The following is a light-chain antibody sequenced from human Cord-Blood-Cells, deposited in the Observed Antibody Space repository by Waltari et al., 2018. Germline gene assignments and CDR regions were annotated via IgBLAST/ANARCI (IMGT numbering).Light chain of an antibody. Sequence: SYVLTQPPSVSVAPGKTARITCGGNKIGSKRGHWYQQKPGQAPVLVIYYDSDRPSGIPERFSGSNSGNTATLTISRVEAGDEADYYCQVWDSSSDHYVFGTGTKVTVL. CDR1: KIGSKR. J-gene: IGLJ1*01. V-gene: IGLV3-21*04. CDR3: QVWDSSSDHYV. CDR2: YDS.